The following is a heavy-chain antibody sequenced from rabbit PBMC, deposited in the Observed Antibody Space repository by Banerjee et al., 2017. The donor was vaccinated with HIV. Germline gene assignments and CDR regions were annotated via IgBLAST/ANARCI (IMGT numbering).Heavy chain of an antibody. D-gene: IGHD4-1*01. J-gene: IGHJ3*01. Sequence: QSLEESGGDLVKPGASLTLTCTASGFSFSSGYDMCWVRQAPGKGLEWIGYIDPVFGSTYYASWVNGRFTISSHNAQNTLYLQLNSLTAADTATYFCGASYSSGWSTRLDLWGPGTLVTVS. CDR2: IDPVFGST. CDR1: GFSFSSGYD. CDR3: GASYSSGWSTRLDL. V-gene: IGHV1S40*01.